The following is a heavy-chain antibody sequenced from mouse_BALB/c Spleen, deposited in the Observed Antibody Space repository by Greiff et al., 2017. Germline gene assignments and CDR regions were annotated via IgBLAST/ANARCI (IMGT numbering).Heavy chain of an antibody. V-gene: IGHV10-1*02. Sequence: EVKVVESGGGLVQPKGSLKLSCAASGFTFNTYAMNWVRQAPGKGLEWVARIRSKSNNYATYYADSVKDRFTISRDDSQSMLYLQMNNLKTEDTAMYYCVRQGLRLRLLWYFDVWGAGTTVTVSS. D-gene: IGHD1-2*01. CDR1: GFTFNTYA. J-gene: IGHJ1*01. CDR3: VRQGLRLRLLWYFDV. CDR2: IRSKSNNYAT.